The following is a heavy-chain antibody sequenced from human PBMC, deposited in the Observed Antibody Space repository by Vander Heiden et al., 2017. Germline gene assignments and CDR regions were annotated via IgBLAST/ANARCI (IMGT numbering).Heavy chain of an antibody. D-gene: IGHD6-13*01. V-gene: IGHV3-33*01. CDR1: GFTFSSYG. CDR2: IWYDGSNK. CDR3: ARDSSSWSRPRLIDY. Sequence: QVQLVESGGGVVQPGRSLRLSCAASGFTFSSYGMHWVRQAPGKGLEWVAVIWYDGSNKYYADSVKGRFTISRDNSKNTLYLQMNSLRAEDTAVYYCARDSSSWSRPRLIDYWGQGTLVTVSS. J-gene: IGHJ4*02.